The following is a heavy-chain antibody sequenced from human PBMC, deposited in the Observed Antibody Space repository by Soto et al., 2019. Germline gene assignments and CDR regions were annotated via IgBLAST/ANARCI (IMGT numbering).Heavy chain of an antibody. CDR1: GCSISSSSYY. CDR3: ASGDDIVVVPAAIPDY. CDR2: IYYSGST. D-gene: IGHD2-2*01. J-gene: IGHJ4*02. Sequence: SETLSLTCTVSGCSISSSSYYWGWIRQPPGKGLEWIGSIYYSGSTYYNPSLKSRVTISVDTSKNQFSLKLSSVTAADTAVYYCASGDDIVVVPAAIPDYWGQGTLVTVSS. V-gene: IGHV4-39*01.